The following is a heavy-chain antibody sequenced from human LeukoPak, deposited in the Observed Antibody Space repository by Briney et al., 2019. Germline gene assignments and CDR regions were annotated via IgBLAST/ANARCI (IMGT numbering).Heavy chain of an antibody. D-gene: IGHD6-13*01. Sequence: SETLSLTCTVSGGSISSGGNYWNWIRQPPGKGLEWIGYIFHTGSTYYNPSLKSRVTVSVDKSKNQFSLKLSSVTAADTAVYYCGSRYSSSWYSDYWGQGTLVTVSS. CDR2: IFHTGST. CDR3: GSRYSSSWYSDY. V-gene: IGHV4-30-2*01. J-gene: IGHJ4*02. CDR1: GGSISSGGNY.